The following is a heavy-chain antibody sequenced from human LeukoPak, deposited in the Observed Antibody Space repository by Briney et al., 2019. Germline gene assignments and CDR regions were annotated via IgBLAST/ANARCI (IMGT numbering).Heavy chain of an antibody. CDR1: GGSIRSGNYY. Sequence: SETLSLTCAVSGGSIRSGNYYWGWIRQPPGKGLDWIGNIYYDGSTYYNPSLKSRVTISVDTSKNQLSLTVNSVTATDTAVYYCVRRLEAWGQGTMVTVSS. CDR3: VRRLEA. CDR2: IYYDGST. V-gene: IGHV4-39*01. J-gene: IGHJ3*01.